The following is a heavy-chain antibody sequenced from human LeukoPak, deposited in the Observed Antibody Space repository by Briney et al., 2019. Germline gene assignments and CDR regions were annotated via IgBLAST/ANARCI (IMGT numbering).Heavy chain of an antibody. J-gene: IGHJ4*02. D-gene: IGHD2/OR15-2a*01. CDR3: VSFYETY. CDR2: INSDGSWT. Sequence: GGSLRLSCAASGNYWIHWVRQAPGKGLVWVSHINSDGSWTSYADSVKGRFTISKDNAKNTVYLQMNSLRAEDTAVYYCVSFYETYWGRGTLVTVSS. CDR1: GNYW. V-gene: IGHV3-74*01.